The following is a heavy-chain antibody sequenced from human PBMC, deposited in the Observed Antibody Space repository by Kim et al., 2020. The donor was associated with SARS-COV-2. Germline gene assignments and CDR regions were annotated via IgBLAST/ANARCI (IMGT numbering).Heavy chain of an antibody. J-gene: IGHJ5*02. V-gene: IGHV4-30-2*05. CDR3: ARDPGEVRGVFDP. Sequence: YNPSLQGRVTLSVDTSKNQFSLKLSSVTAADTAVYYCARDPGEVRGVFDPWGQGTLVTVSS. D-gene: IGHD3-10*01.